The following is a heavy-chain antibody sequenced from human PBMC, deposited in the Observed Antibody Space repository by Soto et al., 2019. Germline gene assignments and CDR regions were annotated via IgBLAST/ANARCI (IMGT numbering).Heavy chain of an antibody. V-gene: IGHV3-33*01. J-gene: IGHJ4*02. Sequence: QVQLVESGGGVVQPGRSLRLSCDASGFTFKSYGMHWVRQAPGKGLEWVAVVWYDGTNKTYADSVKGRFNIYRDNAKKTLYLQLDSLRGEDTGIYYCAIGGQSSSCYSLEDYFVDYWGQGSLVSVSS. D-gene: IGHD6-13*01. CDR3: AIGGQSSSCYSLEDYFVDY. CDR1: GFTFKSYG. CDR2: VWYDGTNK.